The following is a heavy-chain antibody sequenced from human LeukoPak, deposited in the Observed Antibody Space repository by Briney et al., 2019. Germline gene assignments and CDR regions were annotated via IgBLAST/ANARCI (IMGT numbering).Heavy chain of an antibody. CDR2: INHSGST. J-gene: IGHJ4*02. CDR3: ARHYYDSSGYYGLLDY. V-gene: IGHV4-34*01. Sequence: SETLSLTCAVYGVSFSGYYWSWIRQPPGKGLEWIGEINHSGSTNYNPSLKSRVTISVDTSKNQFSLKLSSVTAADTAVYYCARHYYDSSGYYGLLDYWGQGTLVTVSS. CDR1: GVSFSGYY. D-gene: IGHD3-22*01.